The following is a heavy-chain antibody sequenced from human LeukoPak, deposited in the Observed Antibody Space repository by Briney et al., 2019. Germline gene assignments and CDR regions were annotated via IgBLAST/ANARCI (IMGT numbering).Heavy chain of an antibody. CDR3: ARRRYNWNAIDY. CDR1: GFALSSHW. J-gene: IGHJ4*02. CDR2: VNRDGSET. V-gene: IGHV3-7*03. Sequence: GGSLRLSCAASGFALSSHWMTWVRQVPGRGPEWAANVNRDGSETYYLDSVKGRFTISKDNAKNSLYLQMNSLRAEDTAVYYCARRRYNWNAIDYWGQGTLVTVSS. D-gene: IGHD1-20*01.